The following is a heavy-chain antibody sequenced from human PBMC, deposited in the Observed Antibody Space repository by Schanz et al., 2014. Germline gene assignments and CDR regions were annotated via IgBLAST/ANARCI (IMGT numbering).Heavy chain of an antibody. CDR3: ELITLDRGVRNDY. CDR2: INHSGGT. V-gene: IGHV4-34*01. Sequence: QVQLQQWGAGLLKASETLSLTCAVYGGSSSDCYWSWIRQPPGKGLGWIGEINHSGGTNYNPSLKTRITMSVDTSKNQSPLILTSVTAADTAVYYCELITLDRGVRNDYWGQGTLVSVSS. J-gene: IGHJ4*02. D-gene: IGHD3-10*01. CDR1: GGSSSDCY.